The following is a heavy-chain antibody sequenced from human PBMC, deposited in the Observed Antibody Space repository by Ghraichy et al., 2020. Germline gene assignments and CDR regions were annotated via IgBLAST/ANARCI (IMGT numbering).Heavy chain of an antibody. CDR1: GGSISSSSYY. V-gene: IGHV4-39*01. CDR2: IYYSGST. Sequence: SKTLSLTCTVSGGSISSSSYYWGWIRQPPGKGLEWIGSIYYSGSTYYNPSLKSRVTISVDTSKNQFSLKLSSVTAADTAVYYCARHVRGWYRLYAFDIWGQGTMVTVSS. CDR3: ARHVRGWYRLYAFDI. D-gene: IGHD6-19*01. J-gene: IGHJ3*02.